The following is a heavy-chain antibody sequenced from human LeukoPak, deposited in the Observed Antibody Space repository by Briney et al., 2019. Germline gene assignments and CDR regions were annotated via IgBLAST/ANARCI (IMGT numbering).Heavy chain of an antibody. CDR3: ARGRTSSSSRYFDL. Sequence: ASVKVSCKASGYTFTSYDINWVRQATGQGLEWMGWMNPNSGNTGHAQKFQGRVTITRNTSISTGYMELSSLRSEDTAVYYCARGRTSSSSRYFDLWGRGTLVTVSS. D-gene: IGHD6-6*01. CDR1: GYTFTSYD. J-gene: IGHJ2*01. CDR2: MNPNSGNT. V-gene: IGHV1-8*01.